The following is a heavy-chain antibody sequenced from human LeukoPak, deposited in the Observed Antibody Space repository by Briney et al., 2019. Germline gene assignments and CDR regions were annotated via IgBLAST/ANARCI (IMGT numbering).Heavy chain of an antibody. CDR3: ASSSSYPRRIWSGYWFDY. D-gene: IGHD3-3*01. CDR2: ISSSSSTI. CDR1: GFTFSSYS. Sequence: PGGSLRLSCAASGFTFSSYSMNWVRQAPGKGLEWVSYISSSSSTIYYADSVKGRFTISRDNAKNSLYLPMNSLRAEDTAVYYCASSSSYPRRIWSGYWFDYWGQGTLVTVSS. V-gene: IGHV3-48*01. J-gene: IGHJ5*01.